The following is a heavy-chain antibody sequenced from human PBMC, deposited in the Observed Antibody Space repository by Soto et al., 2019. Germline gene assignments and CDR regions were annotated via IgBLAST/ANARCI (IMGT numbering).Heavy chain of an antibody. V-gene: IGHV3-48*01. J-gene: IGHJ4*02. Sequence: VHLVESGGGSVQPGGSLRLSCAASGITINTDGMNWVRQAPGKGLEWASYISSSSDTIYYADFVKGRFTISRDNAKNSLYLQMNILRVEDTATYYCARGMGMATTGRYDYWGQGTLVTVSS. CDR2: ISSSSDTI. CDR3: ARGMGMATTGRYDY. CDR1: GITINTDG. D-gene: IGHD1-1*01.